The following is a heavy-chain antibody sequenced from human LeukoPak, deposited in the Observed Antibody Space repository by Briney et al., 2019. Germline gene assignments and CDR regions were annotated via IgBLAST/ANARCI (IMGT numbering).Heavy chain of an antibody. D-gene: IGHD4-23*01. J-gene: IGHJ4*02. CDR1: GFTFSSYA. V-gene: IGHV3-23*01. CDR3: AKDGTGVVRIYFDY. CDR2: ISGSGGST. Sequence: GGSLRLSCAASGFTFSSYAMSWVRQAPGKGLEWVSAISGSGGSTYYADSAKGRFTISRDNSKNTLYLQMNSLRAEDTAVYYCAKDGTGVVRIYFDYWGQGTLVTVSS.